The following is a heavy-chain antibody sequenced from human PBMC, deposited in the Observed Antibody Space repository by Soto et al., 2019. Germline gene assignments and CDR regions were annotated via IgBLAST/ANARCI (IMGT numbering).Heavy chain of an antibody. J-gene: IGHJ4*02. V-gene: IGHV3-30-3*01. CDR2: ISYDGSNK. D-gene: IGHD6-19*01. Sequence: QMQLVESGGGVVQPGRSLRLSCAASGFTFSSYAMHWVRQAPGKGLEWVAVISYDGSNKYYADSVKGRFTISRDNSKNTLYLQMNSLRAEDTAVYYCATWSGIAVAGIGRNGKDYWGQGTLVTVSS. CDR3: ATWSGIAVAGIGRNGKDY. CDR1: GFTFSSYA.